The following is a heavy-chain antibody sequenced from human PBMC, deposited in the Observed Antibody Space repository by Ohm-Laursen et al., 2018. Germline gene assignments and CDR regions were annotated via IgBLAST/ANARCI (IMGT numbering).Heavy chain of an antibody. CDR3: AKRGYYDSSGYLPTSDAFDI. CDR2: ISGSGGST. D-gene: IGHD3-22*01. V-gene: IGHV3-23*01. Sequence: SLRLSCTASGFTFSSYAMSWVRQAPGKGLEWVSAISGSGGSTYYADSVKGRFTISRDNSKNTLYLQMNSLRAEDTAVYYCAKRGYYDSSGYLPTSDAFDIWGQGTMVTVSS. CDR1: GFTFSSYA. J-gene: IGHJ3*02.